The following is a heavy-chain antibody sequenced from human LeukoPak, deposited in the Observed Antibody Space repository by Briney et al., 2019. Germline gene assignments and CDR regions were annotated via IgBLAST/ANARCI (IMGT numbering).Heavy chain of an antibody. CDR2: MNPNSGNT. CDR3: ARDRKSGSPLGDWFDP. V-gene: IGHV1-8*02. D-gene: IGHD1-26*01. CDR1: GYTFTSYD. J-gene: IGHJ5*02. Sequence: ASVKVSCKASGYTFTSYDINWVRQATGQGLEWMGWMNPNSGNTGYAQKFQGRVTMTRDMSTSTVYMELSSLRSEDTAVYYCARDRKSGSPLGDWFDPWGQGTLVTVSS.